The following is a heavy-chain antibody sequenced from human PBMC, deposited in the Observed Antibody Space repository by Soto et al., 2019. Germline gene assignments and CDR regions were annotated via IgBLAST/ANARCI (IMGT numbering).Heavy chain of an antibody. CDR1: GGSFSGYY. CDR2: INHSGST. D-gene: IGHD6-6*01. Sequence: TSETLSLTCAVYGGSFSGYYWSWIRQPPGKGLEWIGEINHSGSTNYNPSLKSRVTISVDTPKNQFSLKLSSVTAADTAVYYCARGPYSSSLYGMDVWGQGTTVTVSS. J-gene: IGHJ6*02. CDR3: ARGPYSSSLYGMDV. V-gene: IGHV4-34*01.